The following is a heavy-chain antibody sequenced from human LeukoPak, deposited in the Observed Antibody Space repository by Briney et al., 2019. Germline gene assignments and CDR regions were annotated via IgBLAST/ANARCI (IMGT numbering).Heavy chain of an antibody. J-gene: IGHJ4*02. CDR2: ISYDGINK. Sequence: GALRLSCAASGFTLSSYAMHWVRQAPGKGREWVAVISYDGINKYYADSVKGRFTISRDNSKNTLFLQMNSLRPEDTAVYYCARDQTPYYSGSEEADYWGQGTLVTVSS. V-gene: IGHV3-30*01. CDR1: GFTLSSYA. CDR3: ARDQTPYYSGSEEADY. D-gene: IGHD3-10*01.